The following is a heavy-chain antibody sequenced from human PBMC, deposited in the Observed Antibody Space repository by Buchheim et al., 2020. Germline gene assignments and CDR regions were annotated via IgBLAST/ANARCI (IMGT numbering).Heavy chain of an antibody. CDR2: IYYSGST. D-gene: IGHD3-22*01. J-gene: IGHJ4*01. V-gene: IGHV4-30-4*01. Sequence: QVQLQESGQGLVKPSQTLSLTCTVSGRPISSGDYYWSWIRQPPGKGLEWIGYIYYSGSTYYNPSLKSRVTISVDTSKNQFSPMLNSLTTACTALYYCARESQQYDYSSGFYYWGQGTL. CDR1: GRPISSGDYY. CDR3: ARESQQYDYSSGFYY.